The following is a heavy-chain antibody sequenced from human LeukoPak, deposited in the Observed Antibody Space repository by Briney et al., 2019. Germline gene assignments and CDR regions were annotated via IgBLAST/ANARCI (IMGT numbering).Heavy chain of an antibody. Sequence: GGSLRLSCAASGFTFSTYEMTWVRQSPGKGLEWVSYISSSGSTIYYADSVKGRFTISRDNARNSLYLQMNSLRAEDTALYYCAKVYASGWYYFDYWGQGTLVTVSS. CDR1: GFTFSTYE. D-gene: IGHD6-19*01. J-gene: IGHJ4*02. CDR3: AKVYASGWYYFDY. V-gene: IGHV3-48*03. CDR2: ISSSGSTI.